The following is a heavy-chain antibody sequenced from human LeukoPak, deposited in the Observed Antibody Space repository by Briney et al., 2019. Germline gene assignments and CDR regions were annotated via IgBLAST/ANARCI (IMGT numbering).Heavy chain of an antibody. CDR2: INPSSGGT. J-gene: IGHJ4*02. V-gene: IGHV1-2*02. CDR3: ARVQPGLTFLDY. CDR1: GYTFTGYY. Sequence: GASVKVSCKASGYTFTGYYMHWVRQAPGQGLEWMGWINPSSGGTNYAQKFQGRVTMTRDTSISTAYMELSRLRSDDTAVYYWARVQPGLTFLDYWGQGTLVTVTS. D-gene: IGHD1-14*01.